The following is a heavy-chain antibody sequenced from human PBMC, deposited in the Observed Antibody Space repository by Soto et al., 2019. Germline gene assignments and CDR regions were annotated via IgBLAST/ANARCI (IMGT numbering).Heavy chain of an antibody. CDR2: IIPIFGTA. D-gene: IGHD3-22*01. J-gene: IGHJ4*02. V-gene: IGHV1-69*13. Sequence: ASVKISCKASGGTFSSYAISWVRQAPGQGLEWMGGIIPIFGTANYAQKFQGRVTITADESTSTAYMELSRLRSEDTAVYYCASSLSPYYYDSSGYLGLEYWGQGTLVTVSS. CDR1: GGTFSSYA. CDR3: ASSLSPYYYDSSGYLGLEY.